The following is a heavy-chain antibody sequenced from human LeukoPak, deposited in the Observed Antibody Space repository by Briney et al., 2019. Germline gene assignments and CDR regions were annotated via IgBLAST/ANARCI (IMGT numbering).Heavy chain of an antibody. J-gene: IGHJ6*04. Sequence: GGSLRLSCAASGFTFDDYGMSWVRQAPGKGLEWVSGINWNGGSTGYADSVKGRFTISRDNAKNSLYLQMNSLRAEDTALYHCASSCSSTSCYGRDVWGKGTTVTVPS. CDR2: INWNGGST. D-gene: IGHD2-2*01. CDR3: ASSCSSTSCYGRDV. CDR1: GFTFDDYG. V-gene: IGHV3-20*01.